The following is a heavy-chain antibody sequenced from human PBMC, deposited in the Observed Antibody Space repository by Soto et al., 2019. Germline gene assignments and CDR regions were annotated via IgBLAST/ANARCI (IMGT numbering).Heavy chain of an antibody. CDR1: GDTFSSYA. J-gene: IGHJ6*02. D-gene: IGHD6-6*01. CDR3: ARDPLSSFAMDV. Sequence: KVSCKASGDTFSSYAISWVRQAPGKGLEWMGKIIPTFGRTNYAQKFQGRLTISADDSTSTAYMELRSLVSEDTAVYYCARDPLSSFAMDVWGQGTTVTVSS. CDR2: IIPTFGRT. V-gene: IGHV1-69*15.